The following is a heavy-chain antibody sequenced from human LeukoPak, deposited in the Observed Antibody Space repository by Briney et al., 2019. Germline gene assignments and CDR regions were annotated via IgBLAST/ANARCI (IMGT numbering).Heavy chain of an antibody. J-gene: IGHJ5*02. CDR2: IYPGPGTGPGGSNP. CDR1: GYTFTNYW. D-gene: IGHD2-21*01. CDR3: ARHSTRPNWYSPIDL. V-gene: IGHV5-51*01. Sequence: GESLKISCRTSGYTFTNYWIGWVRQMPGKGLEWMGIIYPGPGTGPGGSNPIYSPSFQGHVTISADNSITTAYLQWSSLKASDTAMYYCARHSTRPNWYSPIDLWGQGTLVTVSS.